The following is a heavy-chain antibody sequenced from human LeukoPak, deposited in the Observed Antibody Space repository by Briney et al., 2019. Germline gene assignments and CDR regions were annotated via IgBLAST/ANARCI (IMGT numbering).Heavy chain of an antibody. D-gene: IGHD5-18*01. CDR1: GFTFSSYA. Sequence: GGSLRLSCAASGFTFSSYAMTWVRQAPGRGLEWVSTITDSVSGGSTYYADSVKGRFTISRDNSKNTLYLQMSSLRAEDTAVYFCAKDRTGYSYGYFLSPWGQGTLVTVSS. CDR2: ITDSVSGGST. J-gene: IGHJ5*02. CDR3: AKDRTGYSYGYFLSP. V-gene: IGHV3-23*01.